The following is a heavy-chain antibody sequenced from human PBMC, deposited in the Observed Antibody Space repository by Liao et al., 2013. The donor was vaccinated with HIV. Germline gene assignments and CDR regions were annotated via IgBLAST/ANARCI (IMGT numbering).Heavy chain of an antibody. J-gene: IGHJ4*02. CDR3: AREVRGIKVAFHYFDH. CDR1: GGSVSSGDYY. Sequence: QVRLQESGPGVVKSSQTLSLTCTVSGGSVSSGDYYWSWIRQAPREGPSEWVGLHLLQWDRRSTTRPSRIELSCPWTRPTTASPSMLTSVTASDTAVYYCAREVRGIKVAFHYFDHWGQGGPGHRLF. CDR2: LLQWDRR. D-gene: IGHD3-10*01. V-gene: IGHV4-30-4*08.